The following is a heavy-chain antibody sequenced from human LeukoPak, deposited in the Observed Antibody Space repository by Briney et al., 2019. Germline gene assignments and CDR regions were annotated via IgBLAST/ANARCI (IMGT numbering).Heavy chain of an antibody. CDR2: ISGSGGST. CDR3: AKDREEVEMATIVDY. D-gene: IGHD5-24*01. V-gene: IGHV3-23*01. J-gene: IGHJ4*02. CDR1: GFTFSSYA. Sequence: PGGSLRLSCAASGFTFSSYAKSWVRQAPGKGLEWVSVISGSGGSTYYADSVKGRFTISRDNSKNTLYLQMNSLRAEDTAVYYCAKDREEVEMATIVDYWGQGTLVTVSS.